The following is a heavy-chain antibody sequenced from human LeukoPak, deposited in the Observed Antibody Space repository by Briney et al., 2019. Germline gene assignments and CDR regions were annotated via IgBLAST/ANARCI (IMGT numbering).Heavy chain of an antibody. V-gene: IGHV4-59*01. CDR2: IYYSGST. J-gene: IGHJ3*02. Sequence: PSETLSLTCTVYGGSFSSYYWSWIRQPPGKGLEWIGYIYYSGSTNYNPSLKSRVTISVDTSKNQFSLKLSSVTAADTAAYYCARVLGIRYAFDIWGQGTMVTVSS. CDR1: GGSFSSYY. CDR3: ARVLGIRYAFDI. D-gene: IGHD7-27*01.